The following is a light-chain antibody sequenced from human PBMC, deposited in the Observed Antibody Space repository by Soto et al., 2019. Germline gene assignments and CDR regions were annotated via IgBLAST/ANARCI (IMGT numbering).Light chain of an antibody. CDR1: QGIRTD. Sequence: DIPMTQSPSSLSASVGDRVTITCRASQGIRTDLGWYQQKPGKVPKRLISAASSLQSGVPSRFSGSGSGTEFTLTISSRQPEDFATYYWRQHNSYPYTFGQGTKLEIK. J-gene: IGKJ2*01. CDR2: AAS. CDR3: RQHNSYPYT. V-gene: IGKV1-17*01.